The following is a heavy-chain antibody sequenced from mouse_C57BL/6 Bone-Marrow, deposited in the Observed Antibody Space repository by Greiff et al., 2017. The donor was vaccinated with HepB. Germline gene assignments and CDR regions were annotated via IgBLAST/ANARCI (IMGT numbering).Heavy chain of an antibody. CDR1: GFTFSDYY. J-gene: IGHJ2*01. Sequence: EVKLMESEGGLVQPGRSMKLSCTASGFTFSDYYMAWVRQVPEKGLEWVANINYDGSSTYYLDSLKSRFIISRANAKNILYLQMSSLKSEDTATYYCAREEVLQAYFDYWGQGTTLTVSS. CDR3: AREEVLQAYFDY. V-gene: IGHV5-16*01. CDR2: INYDGSST. D-gene: IGHD2-14*01.